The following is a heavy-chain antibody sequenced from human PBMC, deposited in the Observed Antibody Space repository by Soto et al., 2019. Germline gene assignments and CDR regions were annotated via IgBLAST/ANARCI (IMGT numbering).Heavy chain of an antibody. CDR3: ARVESSGTFDY. CDR2: IYYSGTT. V-gene: IGHV4-31*03. Sequence: QLQLQESGPGLVKPSQTLSLTCTVSGGCISRGGYFWSWIRQHPGKGLEWIGYIYYSGTTYYNPSLKSRLTISVDTSKNQFSLNLMSVTAADTALYYCARVESSGTFDYWGQGTLVTVSS. J-gene: IGHJ4*02. D-gene: IGHD3-10*01. CDR1: GGCISRGGYF.